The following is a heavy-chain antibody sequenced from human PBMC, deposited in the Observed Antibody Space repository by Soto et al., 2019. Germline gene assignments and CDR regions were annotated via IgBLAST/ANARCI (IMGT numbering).Heavy chain of an antibody. V-gene: IGHV3-30*18. J-gene: IGHJ3*02. CDR2: ISYDGSNK. Sequence: QVQLVESGGGVVQPGRSLRLSCAASGFTFSSYGMHWVRQAPGKGLEWVAVISYDGSNKYYADSVKGRFTISRDNSKNTLYLQMNSLRAEDTAVYYCAKDRRPYYYDTSGPIDAFHIWGQGFMVTVSS. CDR1: GFTFSSYG. CDR3: AKDRRPYYYDTSGPIDAFHI. D-gene: IGHD3-22*01.